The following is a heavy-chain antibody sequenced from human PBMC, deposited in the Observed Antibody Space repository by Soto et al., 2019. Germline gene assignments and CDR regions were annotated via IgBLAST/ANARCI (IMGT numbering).Heavy chain of an antibody. D-gene: IGHD5-18*01. J-gene: IGHJ6*03. CDR1: GGSISSGGYY. CDR3: ARGERGYSYGYKRGYYYYMNV. V-gene: IGHV4-31*03. Sequence: QVQLQESGPGLVKPSQTLSLTCTVSGGSISSGGYYWSWIRQHPRKGLEWIGYIYYSGSTYYNPSLKSRVTISVDTSKNQFSLKLSSVTAADTGVYYCARGERGYSYGYKRGYYYYMNVWGKGTTVTVSS. CDR2: IYYSGST.